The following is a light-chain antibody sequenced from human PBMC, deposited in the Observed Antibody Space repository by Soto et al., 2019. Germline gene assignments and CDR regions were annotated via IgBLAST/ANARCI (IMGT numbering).Light chain of an antibody. CDR1: SSDVGGYNY. Sequence: QSALTQPASVSGSPGQSITISCTGTSSDVGGYNYVSWYQQHPGKAPKLMIYDVSYRPSGVPNRFSGSKSGNTASLTISGLQVEDEADYYWSSYTTSSTPWVFGGGTKLTVL. CDR3: SSYTTSSTPWV. V-gene: IGLV2-14*03. J-gene: IGLJ3*02. CDR2: DVS.